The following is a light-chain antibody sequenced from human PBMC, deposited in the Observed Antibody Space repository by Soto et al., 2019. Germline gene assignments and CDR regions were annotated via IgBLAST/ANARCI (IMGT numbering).Light chain of an antibody. J-gene: IGKJ4*01. CDR3: QQYVHWPPLT. CDR2: GAS. Sequence: EIVLTQSPVTLSLSPGERATLSCRASQSVTVGLACYHHSPAQAPRLLIYGASTRATVIPARFSGSGSGTEFTLTISSLQPEDFGIYYCQQYVHWPPLTFGGGTKVDIK. CDR1: QSVTVG. V-gene: IGKV3-15*01.